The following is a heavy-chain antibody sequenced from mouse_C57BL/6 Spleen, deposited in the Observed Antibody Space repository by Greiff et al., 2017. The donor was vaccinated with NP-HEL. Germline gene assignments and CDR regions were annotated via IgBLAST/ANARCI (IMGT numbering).Heavy chain of an antibody. CDR2: INPSNGGT. Sequence: QVQLQQPGTELVKPGASVKLSCKASGYTFTSYWMHWVKQRPGQGLEWIGNINPSNGGTNYNEKFKSKATLTVDKSSSTAYMQLSSLTSEDSAVYYWARPHRRGGAMDYWGQGTSVTVSS. CDR1: GYTFTSYW. J-gene: IGHJ4*01. CDR3: ARPHRRGGAMDY. V-gene: IGHV1-53*01.